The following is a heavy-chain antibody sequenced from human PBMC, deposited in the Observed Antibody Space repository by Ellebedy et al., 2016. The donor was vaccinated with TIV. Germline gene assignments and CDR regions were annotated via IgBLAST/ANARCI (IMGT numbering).Heavy chain of an antibody. CDR1: GFTFSSYG. CDR2: IWYDGSNK. CDR3: AKAWGFGEPIEE. D-gene: IGHD3-10*01. J-gene: IGHJ4*02. Sequence: GESLKISXAASGFTFSSYGMHWVRQAPGKGLEWVAVIWYDGSNKYYADSVKGRFTISRDNSKNTLYLQMNSLRAEDTAVYYCAKAWGFGEPIEEWGQGTLVTVSS. V-gene: IGHV3-33*06.